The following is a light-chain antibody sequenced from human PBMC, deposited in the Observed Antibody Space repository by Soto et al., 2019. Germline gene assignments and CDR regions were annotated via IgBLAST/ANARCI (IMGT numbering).Light chain of an antibody. V-gene: IGKV1-39*01. Sequence: DNQMTQSPSSLSASIGDRVTITCRASQYISRHLNWYQHKPGKAPKLLIYAASTLVSGVPSRFSGSGSGTDFTLTISRLQPEDIATYYCHQTYNVPTWTFGQGTKVEIK. J-gene: IGKJ1*01. CDR3: HQTYNVPTWT. CDR2: AAS. CDR1: QYISRH.